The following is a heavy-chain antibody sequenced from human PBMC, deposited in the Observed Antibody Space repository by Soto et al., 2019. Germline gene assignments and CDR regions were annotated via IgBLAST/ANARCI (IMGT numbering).Heavy chain of an antibody. V-gene: IGHV1-69*13. CDR2: IISIFGTA. D-gene: IGHD3-10*01. CDR3: AREGRVAVERNYYYGMDV. Sequence: RASVKVSCKASGGTFSSYAISWVRQAPGQGLEWMGGIISIFGTANYAQKFQGRVTITADESTSTAYMELSSLRSEDTAVYYCAREGRVAVERNYYYGMDVWGQGTTVTVSS. J-gene: IGHJ6*02. CDR1: GGTFSSYA.